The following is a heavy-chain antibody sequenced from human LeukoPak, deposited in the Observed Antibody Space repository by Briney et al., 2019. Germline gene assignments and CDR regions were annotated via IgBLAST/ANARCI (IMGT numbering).Heavy chain of an antibody. CDR3: ARWSGGTGWSFDY. CDR1: GFTFSSYW. CDR2: IKHDGSEK. V-gene: IGHV3-7*01. J-gene: IGHJ4*02. D-gene: IGHD3-3*01. Sequence: GGSLRLSCAASGFTFSSYWMSWVRQAPGKGLEWVANIKHDGSEKYYVDSVKGRFTISRDNAKNSLYLQMDSLRVEDTAVYYCARWSGGTGWSFDYWGQGTLVTVSS.